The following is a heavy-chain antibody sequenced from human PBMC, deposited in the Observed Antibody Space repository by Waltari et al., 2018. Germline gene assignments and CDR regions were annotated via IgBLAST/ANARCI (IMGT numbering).Heavy chain of an antibody. D-gene: IGHD3-10*01. CDR1: GYTFINYG. CDR2: ISYYNGNT. CDR3: AKEGDGSGKRGWFDP. Sequence: QIQLVQSGAEVKKHGDSVRVRCTASGYTFINYGIPSDRQTHGQGLEWMGWISYYNGNTNYAQKLQGRVTMTTDTSTNTAYMELRSLRSDDTAVYYCAKEGDGSGKRGWFDPWGQGTLVTVSS. J-gene: IGHJ5*02. V-gene: IGHV1-18*01.